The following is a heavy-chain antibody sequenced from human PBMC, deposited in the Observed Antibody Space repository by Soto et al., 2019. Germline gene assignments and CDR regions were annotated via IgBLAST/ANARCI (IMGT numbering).Heavy chain of an antibody. CDR1: GFTFSNAW. CDR2: IKSKVDGGAT. CDR3: TTIGEMGSARYFDY. V-gene: IGHV3-15*01. Sequence: EVQLVESGGGLVKPGESLTLSCVASGFTFSNAWMSWVRQAPGKGLEWVGHIKSKVDGGATDFAAPVKGRFSISRDDSKNTLYLQMNSLKNEETALYYCTTIGEMGSARYFDYWGQGALVTVSS. J-gene: IGHJ4*02. D-gene: IGHD6-25*01.